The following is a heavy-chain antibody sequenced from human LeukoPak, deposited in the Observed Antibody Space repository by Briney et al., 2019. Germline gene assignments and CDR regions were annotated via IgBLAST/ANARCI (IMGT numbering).Heavy chain of an antibody. D-gene: IGHD5-24*01. CDR3: ARGWLQFYWYFDL. Sequence: SQTLSLTCAVSGVSISSGGYSWSWIRQPPGKGLEWIGYIYHSGSTYYNPSLKSRVTISVDRSKNQFSLKLTTVTAADTAVYYCARGWLQFYWYFDLWGRGTLVTVSS. V-gene: IGHV4-30-2*01. CDR2: IYHSGST. J-gene: IGHJ2*01. CDR1: GVSISSGGYS.